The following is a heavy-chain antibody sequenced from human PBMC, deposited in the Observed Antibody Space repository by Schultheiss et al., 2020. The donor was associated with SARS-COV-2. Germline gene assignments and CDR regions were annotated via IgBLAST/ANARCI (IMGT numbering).Heavy chain of an antibody. V-gene: IGHV4-59*10. CDR1: GGSFSGYY. CDR2: IYTSGST. J-gene: IGHJ6*03. D-gene: IGHD3-10*01. CDR3: ARGVPTYYYYYMDV. Sequence: SETLSLTCAVYGGSFSGYYWSWIRQPAGKGLEWIGRIYTSGSTNYNPSLKSRVTISVDTSKNQFSLKLSSVTAADTAVYYCARGVPTYYYYYMDVWGKGTTVTVSS.